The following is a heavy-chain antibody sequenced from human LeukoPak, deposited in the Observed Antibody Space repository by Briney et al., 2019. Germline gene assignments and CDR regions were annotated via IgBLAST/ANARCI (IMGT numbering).Heavy chain of an antibody. V-gene: IGHV3-23*01. CDR3: AKGGTSSGRKN. CDR1: GFTFSSYA. J-gene: IGHJ4*02. D-gene: IGHD6-19*01. CDR2: ISGSGGST. Sequence: PGGSLRLSCAASGFTFSSYAMSWVRQAPGRGLEWVSAISGSGGSTYYADSVKGRFTISRDNSKNTLYLQMNSLRAEDTAAYYCAKGGTSSGRKNWGQGTLVTVSS.